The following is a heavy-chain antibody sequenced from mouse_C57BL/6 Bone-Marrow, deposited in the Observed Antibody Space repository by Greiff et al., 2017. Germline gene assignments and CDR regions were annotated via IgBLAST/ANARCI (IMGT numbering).Heavy chain of an antibody. Sequence: EVQRLESGAGLVKPGGSLKLSCAASGFTFSSYAMSWVRQTPEKRLEWVANISDGGSYTYYPDNVKGRFPISRDNATNILYLQMSHLKSYDTAMYYCAIILRASFDVWGKGTTVTVSS. V-gene: IGHV5-4*01. J-gene: IGHJ1*03. CDR3: AIILRASFDV. CDR1: GFTFSSYA. CDR2: ISDGGSYT. D-gene: IGHD1-1*01.